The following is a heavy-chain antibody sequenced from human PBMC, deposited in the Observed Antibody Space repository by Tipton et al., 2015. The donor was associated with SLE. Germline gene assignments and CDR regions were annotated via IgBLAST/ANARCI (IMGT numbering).Heavy chain of an antibody. CDR3: ARDRHFYLFAFDT. CDR1: GGSVSSGNYY. D-gene: IGHD2/OR15-2a*01. Sequence: TLSLTCTVSGGSVSSGNYYWSWIRQPPGKGLEWIGHIYYSGSTNYNPSLKSRVTISIDTSKNQFSLKLSSVTAADTVVYYCARDRHFYLFAFDTWVHGTMVAVSA. J-gene: IGHJ3*02. CDR2: IYYSGST. V-gene: IGHV4-61*01.